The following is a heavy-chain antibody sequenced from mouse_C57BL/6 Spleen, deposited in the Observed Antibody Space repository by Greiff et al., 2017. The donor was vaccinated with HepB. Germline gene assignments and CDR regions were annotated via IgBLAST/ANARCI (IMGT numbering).Heavy chain of an antibody. CDR3: AREKRNYYGSSLYWYFDV. D-gene: IGHD1-1*01. V-gene: IGHV14-3*01. CDR1: GFNIKNTY. CDR2: IDPANGNT. J-gene: IGHJ1*03. Sequence: VQLQQSVAELVRPGASVKLSCTASGFNIKNTYMHWVKQRPEQGLEWIGRIDPANGNTKYAPKFQGKATITADTSSNTAYLQLSSLTSEDSAVYFCAREKRNYYGSSLYWYFDVWGTGTTVTVSS.